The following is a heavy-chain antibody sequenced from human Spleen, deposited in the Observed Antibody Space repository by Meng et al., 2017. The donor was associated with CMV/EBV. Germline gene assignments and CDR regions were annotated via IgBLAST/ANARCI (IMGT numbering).Heavy chain of an antibody. V-gene: IGHV3-7*03. CDR1: GFTFSSYW. CDR2: IKQDGSEK. CDR3: ARGRPPDY. Sequence: GESLKISCAASGFTFSSYWMSWVRQAPGKGLEWVANIKQDGSEKYYVDSVKGRFTISRDNSKNSLYLQMNSLRTEDTALYYCARGRPPDYWGQGTLVTVSS. J-gene: IGHJ4*02.